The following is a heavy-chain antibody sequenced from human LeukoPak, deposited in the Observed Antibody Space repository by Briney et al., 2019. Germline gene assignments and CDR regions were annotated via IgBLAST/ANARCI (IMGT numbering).Heavy chain of an antibody. D-gene: IGHD3-9*01. V-gene: IGHV4-31*03. CDR2: IYYSGST. CDR1: GGSISSGGYY. J-gene: IGHJ6*03. CDR3: ARCSNFEFYMDV. Sequence: PSETLSLTCTVSGGSISSGGYYWSWIRQHPGKGLEWIGYIYYSGSTYYNPSLKSRVTISVDTSKNQFSLKLSSVTAADTAVYYCARCSNFEFYMDVWGKGTTVTVSS.